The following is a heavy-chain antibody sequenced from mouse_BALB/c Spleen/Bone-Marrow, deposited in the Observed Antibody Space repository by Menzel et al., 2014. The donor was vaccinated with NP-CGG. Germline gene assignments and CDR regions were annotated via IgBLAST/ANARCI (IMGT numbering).Heavy chain of an antibody. V-gene: IGHV14-1*02. D-gene: IGHD1-1*01. J-gene: IGHJ2*01. Sequence: VQLQQSGAEFVRPGALVKLSCNASGFNIKDYYMHWVKQRPEQGLEWIGWIDPENGNTIYDPKFPGKASITADTSSNPAYLQLSSLTSEDTAVYYCTRWVYYGSSYFDYWGQGTTLTVSS. CDR1: GFNIKDYY. CDR3: TRWVYYGSSYFDY. CDR2: IDPENGNT.